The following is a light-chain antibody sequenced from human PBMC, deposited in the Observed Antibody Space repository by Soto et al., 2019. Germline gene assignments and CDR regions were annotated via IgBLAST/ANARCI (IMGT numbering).Light chain of an antibody. CDR3: QQYNSFSWT. V-gene: IGKV1-5*03. CDR2: QAS. CDR1: QSIVSW. Sequence: DIQLTQSPSALSASVGDRVTITCRASQSIVSWLAWFQQKPGKAPKLLIYQASNLESGVPSRFSGSGSGTEFTLTISGLQPDDSATYYCQQYNSFSWTFGQGTKVEIK. J-gene: IGKJ1*01.